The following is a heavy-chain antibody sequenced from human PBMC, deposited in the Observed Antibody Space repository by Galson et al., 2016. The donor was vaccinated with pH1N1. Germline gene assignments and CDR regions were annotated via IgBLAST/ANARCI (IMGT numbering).Heavy chain of an antibody. V-gene: IGHV3-33*01. Sequence: SLRLSCAASGFTFSSYGMHWVRQAPGKGLEWVAVIWYDGSNKYYADSVKGRFTISRDNSKNTLYLQMNSLRAEDTAVYYCARAEYYGSVIYIVRYFGMDVWGQGTTVAVSS. CDR2: IWYDGSNK. CDR1: GFTFSSYG. D-gene: IGHD3-10*01. CDR3: ARAEYYGSVIYIVRYFGMDV. J-gene: IGHJ6*02.